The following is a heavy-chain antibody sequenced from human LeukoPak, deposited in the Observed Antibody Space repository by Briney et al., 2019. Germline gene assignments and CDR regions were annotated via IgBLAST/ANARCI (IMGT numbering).Heavy chain of an antibody. CDR2: IIPIFGTA. V-gene: IGHV1-69*01. Sequence: SVKVSCKASGGTFSSYAISWVRQAPGQGLEWMGGIIPIFGTANYAQKFQGRVTITADESTSTAYMELSSLRSEDTAVYYCARDLDCSGGSCFKNWFDPWGQGTLVTVSS. J-gene: IGHJ5*02. CDR3: ARDLDCSGGSCFKNWFDP. CDR1: GGTFSSYA. D-gene: IGHD2-15*01.